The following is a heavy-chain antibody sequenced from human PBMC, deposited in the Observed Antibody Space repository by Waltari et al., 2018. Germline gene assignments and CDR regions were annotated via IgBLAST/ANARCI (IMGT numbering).Heavy chain of an antibody. D-gene: IGHD5-18*01. CDR2: IYHSGST. J-gene: IGHJ4*02. CDR3: ARLSSYGPELADY. V-gene: IGHV4-38-2*01. CDR1: GYSISSGYY. Sequence: QVQLQESGPGLVKPSETLSLTCAVSGYSISSGYYWGWIRQPPGKGLEWIGSIYHSGSTYYNPSLKSRVTISVDTSKNQFSLKLSSVTAADTAVYYCARLSSYGPELADYWGQGTLVTVSS.